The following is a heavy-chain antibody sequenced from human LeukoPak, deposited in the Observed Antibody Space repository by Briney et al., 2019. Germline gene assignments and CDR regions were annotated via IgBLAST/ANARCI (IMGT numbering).Heavy chain of an antibody. Sequence: GGSLRLSCAVSGFTFEDYAMRRVRQAPGKGLDWVAAISWNSGSINYADSVKGRFTISRDNAKNSLYLQMNSLRAEDTALYHCARVVSYDFWSGYPYYFDYWGQGTLVTVSS. D-gene: IGHD3-3*01. CDR1: GFTFEDYA. CDR3: ARVVSYDFWSGYPYYFDY. CDR2: ISWNSGSI. V-gene: IGHV3-9*01. J-gene: IGHJ4*02.